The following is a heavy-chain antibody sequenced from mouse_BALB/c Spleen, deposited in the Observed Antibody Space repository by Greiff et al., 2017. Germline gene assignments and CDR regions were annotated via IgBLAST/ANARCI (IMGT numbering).Heavy chain of an antibody. D-gene: IGHD2-3*01. J-gene: IGHJ3*01. V-gene: IGHV5-6-5*01. Sequence: EVMLVESGGGLVKPGGSLKLSCAASGFTFSSYAMSWVRQTPEKRLEWVASISSGGSTYYPDSVKGRFTISRDNPKNTLFLQMTSLRSEDTAMYYCARSLDGYYAYWGQGTLVTVSA. CDR3: ARSLDGYYAY. CDR2: ISSGGST. CDR1: GFTFSSYA.